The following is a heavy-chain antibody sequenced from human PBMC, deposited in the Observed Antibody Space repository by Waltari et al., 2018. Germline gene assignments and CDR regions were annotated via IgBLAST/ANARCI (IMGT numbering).Heavy chain of an antibody. Sequence: QLQLQESGPRLVRPSETLSLICRVSGVSITSNRHYWAWIRTSPGQGLEWIGTVSYSGTTYISPSLKSRVSVSRDTSKNQVSLILGSVTAADMAVYYCATYIGASVGTAAFDVWGQGTMVTVSS. D-gene: IGHD5-12*01. CDR1: GVSITSNRHY. J-gene: IGHJ3*01. CDR2: VSYSGTT. CDR3: ATYIGASVGTAAFDV. V-gene: IGHV4-39*01.